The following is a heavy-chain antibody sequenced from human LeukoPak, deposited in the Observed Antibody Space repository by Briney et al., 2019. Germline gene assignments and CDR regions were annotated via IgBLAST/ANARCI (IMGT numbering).Heavy chain of an antibody. J-gene: IGHJ4*02. D-gene: IGHD6-13*01. V-gene: IGHV3-30-3*01. CDR3: AKDFYSSSWYGNDY. CDR2: ISYDGSNK. CDR1: GFTFSSYA. Sequence: PGGSLRLSCAASGFTFSSYAMHWVRQAPGKGLEWVAVISYDGSNKYYADSVKGRFTISRDNSRNTLYLQMDSLRAEDTAVYHCAKDFYSSSWYGNDYWGQGTLVTVSS.